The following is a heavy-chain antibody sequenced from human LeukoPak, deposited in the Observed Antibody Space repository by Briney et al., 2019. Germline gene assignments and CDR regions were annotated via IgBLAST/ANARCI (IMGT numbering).Heavy chain of an antibody. CDR2: ISAYNGNT. Sequence: ASVKVSCKASGYTFTSYGISWLRQAPGQGLEWMGWISAYNGNTNYAQKLQGRVTMTTDTSTSTAYMELRSLRSDDTAVYYCARGGAYSSSSRGLCWFDPWGQGTMVTVSS. CDR1: GYTFTSYG. V-gene: IGHV1-18*01. D-gene: IGHD6-6*01. CDR3: ARGGAYSSSSRGLCWFDP. J-gene: IGHJ5*02.